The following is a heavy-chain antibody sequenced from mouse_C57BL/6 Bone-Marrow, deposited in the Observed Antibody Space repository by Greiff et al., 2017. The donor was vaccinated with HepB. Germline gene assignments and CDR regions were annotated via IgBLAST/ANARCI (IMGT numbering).Heavy chain of an antibody. V-gene: IGHV1-81*01. CDR3: ARELYYYRAYFDY. CDR1: GYTFTSYG. D-gene: IGHD1-1*01. CDR2: IYPRSGNT. Sequence: VQLQQSGAELARPGASVKLSCKASGYTFTSYGISWVKQRTGQGLEWIGEIYPRSGNTYYNEKFKGKATLTADKSSSAAYMELRSLTSEDSAVYFCARELYYYRAYFDYWGQGTTLTVSS. J-gene: IGHJ2*01.